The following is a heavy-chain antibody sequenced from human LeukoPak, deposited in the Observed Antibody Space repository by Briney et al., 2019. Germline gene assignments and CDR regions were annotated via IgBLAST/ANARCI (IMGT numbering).Heavy chain of an antibody. CDR2: ISSSSSTI. V-gene: IGHV3-48*04. CDR1: GFTFSSYS. Sequence: GGSLRLSCAASGFTFSSYSMKWVRQAPGKGLEWVSYISSSSSTIYYADSVKGRFTISRDNAKNSLYLQMNSLRAEDTAVYYCARSHDSSGYYFDYWGQGTLVTVSS. J-gene: IGHJ4*02. CDR3: ARSHDSSGYYFDY. D-gene: IGHD3-22*01.